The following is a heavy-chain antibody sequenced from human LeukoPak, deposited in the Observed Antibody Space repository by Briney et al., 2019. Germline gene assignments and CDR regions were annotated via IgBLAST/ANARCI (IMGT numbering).Heavy chain of an antibody. J-gene: IGHJ4*02. V-gene: IGHV4-59*12. CDR1: GGSISSYY. D-gene: IGHD6-13*01. Sequence: SETLSLTCTVSGGSISSYYWSWIRQPPGKGLEWIGYIYYSGSTNYNPSLKSRVTMSVDTSKNQFSLKLSSVTAADTAVYYCARVGGIAAAGSLDYWGQGTLVTVSS. CDR2: IYYSGST. CDR3: ARVGGIAAAGSLDY.